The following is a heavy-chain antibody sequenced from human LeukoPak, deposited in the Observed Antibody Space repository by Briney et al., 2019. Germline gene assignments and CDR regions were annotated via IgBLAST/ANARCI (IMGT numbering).Heavy chain of an antibody. J-gene: IGHJ6*03. CDR1: GGTFSSNA. CDR2: IIPIFGTA. D-gene: IGHD3-3*01. Sequence: SVKVSCKASGGTFSSNAISWVRQAPGQGLEWMGGIIPIFGTANYAQKFQGRVTITADESTSTAYMELSSLRSEDTAVYYCARDGRYYDFWSGYSYYYYYMDVWGKGTTVTVSS. CDR3: ARDGRYYDFWSGYSYYYYYMDV. V-gene: IGHV1-69*13.